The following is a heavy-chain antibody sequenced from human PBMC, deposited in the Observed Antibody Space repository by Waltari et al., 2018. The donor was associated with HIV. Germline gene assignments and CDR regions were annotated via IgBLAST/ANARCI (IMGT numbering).Heavy chain of an antibody. V-gene: IGHV3-33*01. CDR3: ARDRSEGGGYYYYGLDV. J-gene: IGHJ6*02. Sequence: QVQLVESGGGVVQPGRSLRLSCAASGFTFSSYGMHWVRQAPGKGLEWVAVIWYYGTNKYYADAVKGRFTISRDNSKNTLYLQMNSLRAEDTAVYYCARDRSEGGGYYYYGLDVWGQGTTVTVSS. CDR1: GFTFSSYG. CDR2: IWYYGTNK. D-gene: IGHD2-15*01.